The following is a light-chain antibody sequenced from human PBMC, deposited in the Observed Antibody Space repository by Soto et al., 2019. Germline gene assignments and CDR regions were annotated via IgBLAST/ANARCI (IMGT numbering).Light chain of an antibody. CDR3: QQRSNWPT. J-gene: IGKJ5*01. CDR2: DAS. Sequence: EIVMTQSPATLSVSPGEKATLSCRASQSVSNNLAWFQQKPGQVPRLLIYDASNRATGVSARFSGSGSGTDFTLTISSLEPEDFAVYYCQQRSNWPTFGQGTRLEIK. V-gene: IGKV3-11*01. CDR1: QSVSNN.